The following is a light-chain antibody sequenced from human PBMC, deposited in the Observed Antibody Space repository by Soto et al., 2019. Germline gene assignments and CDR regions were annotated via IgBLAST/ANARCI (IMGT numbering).Light chain of an antibody. Sequence: QSVLTQPPSVSAAPRQRVTISCSGSSSNIGNNAVNWYQHLPGKAPKLLIYYDDLLPSGVSDRFSASKSGTSASLAISGLQSEDEADYYCATWDDSLFANVFGTGTKLTVL. CDR1: SSNIGNNA. J-gene: IGLJ1*01. CDR2: YDD. CDR3: ATWDDSLFANV. V-gene: IGLV1-36*01.